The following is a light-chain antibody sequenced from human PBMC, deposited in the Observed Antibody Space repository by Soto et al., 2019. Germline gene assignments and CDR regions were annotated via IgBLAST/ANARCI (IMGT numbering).Light chain of an antibody. CDR1: SSNIGAGYD. J-gene: IGLJ3*02. V-gene: IGLV1-40*01. Sequence: QSVLTQPPSVSGAPGQRVTIPCTGSSSNIGAGYDVHWYQQLPGTAPKLLIYGNNNRPSGVPDRFSGSKSGTSASLAIAGLQAEDEADYYCQSYDSSLRGSVFGGGTKLTVL. CDR2: GNN. CDR3: QSYDSSLRGSV.